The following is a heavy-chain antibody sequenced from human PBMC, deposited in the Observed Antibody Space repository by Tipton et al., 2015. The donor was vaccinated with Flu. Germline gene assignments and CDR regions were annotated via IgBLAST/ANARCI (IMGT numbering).Heavy chain of an antibody. CDR2: IYYSGST. CDR3: ARRRGTAFDY. Sequence: TLSLTCTVSGGSISSSSYYWGWIRQPPGKGLEWIGSIYYSGSTYYNPSLKSRVTISVDTSKNQFSLKLSSVTAADTAVYYCARRRGTAFDYWGQGTLVTVSS. V-gene: IGHV4-39*01. CDR1: GGSISSSSYY. J-gene: IGHJ4*02. D-gene: IGHD1-1*01.